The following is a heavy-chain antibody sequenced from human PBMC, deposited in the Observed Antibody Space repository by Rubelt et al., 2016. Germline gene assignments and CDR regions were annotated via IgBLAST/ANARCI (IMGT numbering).Heavy chain of an antibody. CDR3: AKHIAAPPFDY. CDR1: GFTFTSYS. Sequence: GGGLVQPGGSLRLSCTASGFTFTSYSMNWVRQAPGKGLEWVSFITASTTTIYYADSVKGRFTISRDNAKNSLYLQMNSLRAEDTAVYYCAKHIAAPPFDYWGQGTLVTVSS. J-gene: IGHJ4*02. CDR2: ITASTTTI. V-gene: IGHV3-48*04. D-gene: IGHD6-13*01.